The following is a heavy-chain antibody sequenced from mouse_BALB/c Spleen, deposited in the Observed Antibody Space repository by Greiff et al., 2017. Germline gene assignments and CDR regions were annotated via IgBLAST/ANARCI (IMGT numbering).Heavy chain of an antibody. CDR1: GYTFTSYW. Sequence: QVQLQQSRAELARPGASVKLSCKASGYTFTSYWMQWVKQRPGQGLEWIGAIYPGDGDTRYTQKFKGKATLTADKSSSTAYMQLSSLASEDSAVYYCARSGGNYYAMDYWGQGTSVTVSS. CDR3: ARSGGNYYAMDY. D-gene: IGHD2-1*01. J-gene: IGHJ4*01. V-gene: IGHV1-87*01. CDR2: IYPGDGDT.